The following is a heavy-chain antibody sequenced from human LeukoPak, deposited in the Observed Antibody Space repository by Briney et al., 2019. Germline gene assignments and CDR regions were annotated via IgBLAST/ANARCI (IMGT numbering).Heavy chain of an antibody. CDR3: ANHRTSVGPLYYFDY. Sequence: PGGSLRLSCAASGFTVSSNYMTWVRQAPGKGLEWVSAISGSGGSTYYADSVKGRFTISRDNSKNTLYLQMNSLRAEDTAVYYCANHRTSVGPLYYFDYWGQGTLVTVSS. CDR2: ISGSGGST. CDR1: GFTVSSNY. V-gene: IGHV3-23*01. J-gene: IGHJ4*02. D-gene: IGHD1-14*01.